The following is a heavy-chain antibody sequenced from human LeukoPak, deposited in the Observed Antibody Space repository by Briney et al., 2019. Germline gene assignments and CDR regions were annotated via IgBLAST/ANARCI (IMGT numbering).Heavy chain of an antibody. J-gene: IGHJ4*02. D-gene: IGHD3-22*01. Sequence: GGSLRLSCAASGFTFSDYNMRWIRQAPGKGLEWVSSISRSGSTKYYADSVKGRFTISRDNAKNSLFLQMNSLRAEDTAVYYCARYYYDSSGYYYFDYWGQETLVTVSS. V-gene: IGHV3-11*04. CDR1: GFTFSDYN. CDR2: ISRSGSTK. CDR3: ARYYYDSSGYYYFDY.